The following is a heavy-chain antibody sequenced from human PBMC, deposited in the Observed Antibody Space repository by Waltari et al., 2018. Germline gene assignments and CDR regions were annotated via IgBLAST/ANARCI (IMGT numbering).Heavy chain of an antibody. CDR2: IYHSGST. V-gene: IGHV4-38-2*01. CDR1: GYAFRRGYD. D-gene: IGHD2-8*02. Sequence: QVPLQESGPGLVHPSATQSRPCAVSGYAFRRGYDCGWIRQPPGKGLEWIGSIYHSGSTSYNPSLKSRVTISVDTSNTQFSLKLSSVTAADTAVYYWARGSTRTGFDPWGQGTLVTVSS. CDR3: ARGSTRTGFDP. J-gene: IGHJ5*02.